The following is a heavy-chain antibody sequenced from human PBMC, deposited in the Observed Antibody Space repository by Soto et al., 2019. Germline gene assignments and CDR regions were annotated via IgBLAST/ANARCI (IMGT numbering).Heavy chain of an antibody. Sequence: SETLSLTCAVTGGSISSGAYSWSWIRQPPGKGLEWIGYIYHSGSTYYNPSLKSRVTMSVDRSKNQFSLKLSSVTAADTAVYYCARVGACGGDCHDYWGQGTLVTVSS. CDR3: ARVGACGGDCHDY. J-gene: IGHJ4*02. CDR1: GGSISSGAYS. CDR2: IYHSGST. V-gene: IGHV4-30-2*01. D-gene: IGHD2-21*02.